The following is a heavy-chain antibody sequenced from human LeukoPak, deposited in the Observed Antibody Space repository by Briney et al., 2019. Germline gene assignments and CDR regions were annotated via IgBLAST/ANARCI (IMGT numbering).Heavy chain of an antibody. CDR2: ISSSGSTI. Sequence: GGSLSLSCAASGFTFSDYYMSWIRQAPGKGQEWVSYISSSGSTIYYADSVKGRFTISRNNAKNSLYLQMNSLRAEDTAIYYCAREQVVVAAPDYWGQGTLVTVSS. D-gene: IGHD2-15*01. CDR3: AREQVVVAAPDY. CDR1: GFTFSDYY. V-gene: IGHV3-11*04. J-gene: IGHJ4*02.